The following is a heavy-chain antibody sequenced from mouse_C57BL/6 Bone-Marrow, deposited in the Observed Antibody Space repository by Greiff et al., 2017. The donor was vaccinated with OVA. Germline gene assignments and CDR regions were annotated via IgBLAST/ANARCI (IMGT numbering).Heavy chain of an antibody. CDR1: GYTFTSYW. D-gene: IGHD2-4*01. V-gene: IGHV1-61*01. CDR3: ARREDYDVLFDY. Sequence: LQESGAELVRPGSSVKLSCKASGYTFTSYWMDWVKQRPGQGLEWIGNIYPSDSETHYNQKFKDKATLTVDKSSSTAYMQLSSLTSEDSAVYYCARREDYDVLFDYWGQGTTLTVSS. J-gene: IGHJ2*01. CDR2: IYPSDSET.